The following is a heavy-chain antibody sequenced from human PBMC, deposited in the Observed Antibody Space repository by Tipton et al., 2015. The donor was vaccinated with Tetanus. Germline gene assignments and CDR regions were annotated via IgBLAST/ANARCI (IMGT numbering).Heavy chain of an antibody. CDR2: RSVSGNT. CDR1: GFTFSSYA. J-gene: IGHJ4*02. Sequence: GSLRLSCAASGFTFSSYAMNWVRHSPGKGLEWVSTRSVSGNTYYADSVKGRFTISRDNSKNTLYLQMNSLRAEDTAIYYCAKDGCLSMGCLGRDFSGQGNLVTVSS. V-gene: IGHV3-23*01. CDR3: AKDGCLSMGCLGRDF. D-gene: IGHD5/OR15-5a*01.